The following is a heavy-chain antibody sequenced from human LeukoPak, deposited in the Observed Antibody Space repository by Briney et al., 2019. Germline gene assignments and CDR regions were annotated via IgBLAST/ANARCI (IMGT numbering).Heavy chain of an antibody. CDR3: AKGGFKLTNYYDSSGALDY. J-gene: IGHJ4*02. CDR2: INHSGST. V-gene: IGHV4-34*01. CDR1: GGSFSGYY. Sequence: PSETLSLTCAVYGGSFSGYYWSWIRQPPGKGLEWIGEINHSGSTNYNPSLKSRVTISVDTSKNQFSLKLSSVTAADTAVYYCAKGGFKLTNYYDSSGALDYWGQGTLVTVSS. D-gene: IGHD3-22*01.